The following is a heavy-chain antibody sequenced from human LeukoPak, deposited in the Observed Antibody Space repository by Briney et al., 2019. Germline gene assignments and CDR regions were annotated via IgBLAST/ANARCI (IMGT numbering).Heavy chain of an antibody. Sequence: ASVKVSCKASGYTFTSYGVSWVRQAPGQGLEWMGWISAYNGNTNYAQKFQGRVTITADKSTSTAYMELSSLRSEDTAVYYCARDQKGGYSYGYIGDAFDIWGQGTMVTVSS. J-gene: IGHJ3*02. CDR2: ISAYNGNT. D-gene: IGHD5-18*01. CDR1: GYTFTSYG. CDR3: ARDQKGGYSYGYIGDAFDI. V-gene: IGHV1-18*01.